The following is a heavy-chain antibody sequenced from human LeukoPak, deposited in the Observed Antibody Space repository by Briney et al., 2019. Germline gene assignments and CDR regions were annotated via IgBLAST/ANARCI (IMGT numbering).Heavy chain of an antibody. J-gene: IGHJ5*02. CDR1: GGSLSSSSYY. CDR3: ARRGGMVRGVRGFDP. CDR2: IYYSGSN. Sequence: SETLSLTCTVSGGSLSSSSYYWGWIRQPPGKGLEWLGSIYYSGSNYYNPSLKGRVPISGDKSKNPFYLELSSVTAADTAVYYCARRGGMVRGVRGFDPWGQGTLVTVSS. V-gene: IGHV4-39*01. D-gene: IGHD3-10*01.